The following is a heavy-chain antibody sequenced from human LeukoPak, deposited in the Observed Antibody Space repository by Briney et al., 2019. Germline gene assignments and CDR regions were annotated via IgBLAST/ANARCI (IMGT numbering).Heavy chain of an antibody. V-gene: IGHV4-34*01. CDR2: INHSGST. CDR3: ARDRGSRDGYEKRNFDY. CDR1: GASFSGYY. J-gene: IGHJ4*02. D-gene: IGHD5-12*01. Sequence: SETLSLTCAVYGASFSGYYWSWIRQPPGKGLDWIGEINHSGSTNYNPSLKSRVTISVDTSKNQFSLKLSSVTAADAAVYYCARDRGSRDGYEKRNFDYWGQGTLVTVSS.